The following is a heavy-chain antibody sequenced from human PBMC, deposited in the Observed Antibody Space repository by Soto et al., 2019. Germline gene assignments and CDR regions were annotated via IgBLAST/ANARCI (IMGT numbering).Heavy chain of an antibody. Sequence: VGSLRLSCAASGFTFRSFAMGWVRQAPGKGLEWVSGISGSGGGTYYADSVEGRFTISRDNSKNTLYLQMNTLRVEDTAIYYCAKGYFDWLSHVYFDYWGQGTLVTVSS. J-gene: IGHJ4*02. V-gene: IGHV3-23*01. CDR1: GFTFRSFA. CDR3: AKGYFDWLSHVYFDY. D-gene: IGHD3-9*01. CDR2: ISGSGGGT.